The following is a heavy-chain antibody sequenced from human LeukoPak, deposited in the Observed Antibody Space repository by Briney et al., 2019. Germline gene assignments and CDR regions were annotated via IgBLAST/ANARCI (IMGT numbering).Heavy chain of an antibody. Sequence: SQTLSLTCAISGDSVARNSAAWNWIRQSPSGGLEWLGRTYYRSKWYNDYAISVKSRITINPDTIKNHFSLHLISVTPDDTAVYYCARDDRLLHPVASFDIWGQGTVVTVSS. J-gene: IGHJ3*02. CDR3: ARDDRLLHPVASFDI. V-gene: IGHV6-1*01. CDR2: TYYRSKWYN. CDR1: GDSVARNSAA. D-gene: IGHD2-15*01.